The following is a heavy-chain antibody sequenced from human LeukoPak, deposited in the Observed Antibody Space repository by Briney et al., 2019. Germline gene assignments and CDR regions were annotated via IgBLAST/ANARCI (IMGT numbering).Heavy chain of an antibody. V-gene: IGHV4-30-4*07. CDR3: ARASGYDGFDY. CDR1: GGSISSGGYS. J-gene: IGHJ4*02. Sequence: SETLSLTCAVSGGSISSGGYSWGWIRQPPGKGLEWIGYIYYSGSTYYNPSLKSRVTISVDTSKNQFSLKLSSVTAADTAVYYCARASGYDGFDYWGQGTLVTVSS. D-gene: IGHD5-12*01. CDR2: IYYSGST.